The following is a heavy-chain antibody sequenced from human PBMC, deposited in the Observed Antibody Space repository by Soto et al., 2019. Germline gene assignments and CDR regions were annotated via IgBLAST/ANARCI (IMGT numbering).Heavy chain of an antibody. CDR2: IYYSGST. V-gene: IGHV4-59*01. D-gene: IGHD5-18*01. J-gene: IGHJ4*02. CDR1: GGSISSYY. Sequence: PSETLSLTCTVSGGSISSYYWSWIRQPPGKGLEWIGYIYYSGSTNYNPSLKSRVTISVDTSKNQFSLKLSSVTAADTAVYYCARDSGIQLWPYHFDYWGQGTLVTVSS. CDR3: ARDSGIQLWPYHFDY.